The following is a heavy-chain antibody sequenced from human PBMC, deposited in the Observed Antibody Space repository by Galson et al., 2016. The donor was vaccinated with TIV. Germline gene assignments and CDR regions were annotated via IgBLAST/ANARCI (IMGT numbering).Heavy chain of an antibody. J-gene: IGHJ6*03. CDR1: GGSVSREAFY. D-gene: IGHD4-11*01. V-gene: IGHV4-61*08. CDR2: VYYSGST. Sequence: SVSGGSVSREAFYWTWIRQPPGKGLEWIGYVYYSGSTDYNPSFKSRVTISSDTSKNQVSLSLRSVTAADTAVYYCARERVEMTTVDHFYYYMDVWGEGTSVTVSS. CDR3: ARERVEMTTVDHFYYYMDV.